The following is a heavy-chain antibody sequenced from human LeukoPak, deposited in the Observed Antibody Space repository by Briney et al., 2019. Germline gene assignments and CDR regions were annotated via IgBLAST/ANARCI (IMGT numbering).Heavy chain of an antibody. CDR1: GFTFSSYA. D-gene: IGHD3-10*01. J-gene: IGHJ4*02. CDR2: ISGSGGST. CDR3: ARALGPRGVGKALNYFDY. Sequence: PGGSLRLSCAASGFTFSSYAMSWVRQAPGKGLEWVSAISGSGGSTYYADSVKGRFTISRDNSKNTLYLQMNSLRAEDTAVYYCARALGPRGVGKALNYFDYWGQGTLVTVSS. V-gene: IGHV3-23*01.